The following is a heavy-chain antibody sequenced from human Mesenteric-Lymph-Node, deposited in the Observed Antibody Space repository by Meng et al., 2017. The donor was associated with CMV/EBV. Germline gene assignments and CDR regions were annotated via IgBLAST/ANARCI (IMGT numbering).Heavy chain of an antibody. V-gene: IGHV4-59*01. D-gene: IGHD2-2*01. Sequence: SETLSLTCTVSGGSISSYYWSWIRQPPGKGLEWIGYIYYSGSTNYNPSLKSRVTISVDTSKGQFSLKLSSVTAADTAVYYCAGDYSYCSSMSCPNWFDPWGQGTLVTVSS. J-gene: IGHJ5*02. CDR2: IYYSGST. CDR3: AGDYSYCSSMSCPNWFDP. CDR1: GGSISSYY.